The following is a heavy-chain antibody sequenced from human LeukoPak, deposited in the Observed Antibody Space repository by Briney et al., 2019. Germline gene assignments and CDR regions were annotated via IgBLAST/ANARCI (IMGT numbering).Heavy chain of an antibody. Sequence: GASVKVSYKASGYTFNGYYKHWVRQAPGQGLEWMGWINPNSGGTNYAQKFQGRVTMTGDTSISTAYMELSSLRSDDTAVYYCARLYSGYGNYYYYMDVWGKGTTVTVSS. D-gene: IGHD5-12*01. CDR1: GYTFNGYY. CDR3: ARLYSGYGNYYYYMDV. V-gene: IGHV1-2*02. CDR2: INPNSGGT. J-gene: IGHJ6*03.